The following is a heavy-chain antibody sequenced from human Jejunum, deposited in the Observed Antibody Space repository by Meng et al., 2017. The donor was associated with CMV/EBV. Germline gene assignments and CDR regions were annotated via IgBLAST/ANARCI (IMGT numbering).Heavy chain of an antibody. Sequence: SGCSFSSGNYHWHWVRQPPGQGLEWIGQTVSSGSLTYNPHLESRLSISIDKSKNQFSLNLNSVTAADTAVDYCAGLIVGNGGRGHWGQGTLVTVSS. D-gene: IGHD2/OR15-2a*01. CDR3: AGLIVGNGGRGH. J-gene: IGHJ4*02. CDR2: TVSSGSL. V-gene: IGHV4-61*01. CDR1: GCSFSSGNYH.